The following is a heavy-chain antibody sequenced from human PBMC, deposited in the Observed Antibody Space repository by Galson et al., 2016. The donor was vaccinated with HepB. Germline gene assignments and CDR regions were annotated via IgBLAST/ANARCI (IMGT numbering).Heavy chain of an antibody. CDR3: AAPLGIVAVAGTVDFGY. V-gene: IGHV3-23*01. CDR2: ISGGGGTT. CDR1: TFTFRNYG. D-gene: IGHD6-19*01. J-gene: IGHJ4*02. Sequence: SLRLSCAASTFTFRNYGMSWVRQAPGKGLEWVSVISGGGGTTYYADSVRGRFTISRDNSKNTLYLQMNSLRAEDTAVYYCAAPLGIVAVAGTVDFGYWGQGTLVTVSS.